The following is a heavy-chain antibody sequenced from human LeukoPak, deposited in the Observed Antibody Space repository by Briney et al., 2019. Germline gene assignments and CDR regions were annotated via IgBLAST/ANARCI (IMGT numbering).Heavy chain of an antibody. V-gene: IGHV3-23*01. J-gene: IGHJ5*02. CDR2: ISGSGGST. Sequence: AGGSLRLSCAASGFTFNSYGMTWVRQAPGKGLEWVSSISGSGGSTYYADSVKGRFTISRDNSENTVYLQMNSLRAEDTVVYYCAKGMSWFDPWGQGTLVTVSS. CDR3: AKGMSWFDP. CDR1: GFTFNSYG.